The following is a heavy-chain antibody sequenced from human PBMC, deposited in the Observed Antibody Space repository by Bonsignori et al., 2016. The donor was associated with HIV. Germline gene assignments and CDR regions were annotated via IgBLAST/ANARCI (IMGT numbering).Heavy chain of an antibody. Sequence: WVRQAPGQGLEWMGLVDPEDGETIYAEKFQGRVTITADTSTDTAYMELSSLRSEDTAVYYCATDGPEMATIELDYWGQGTLVTVSS. CDR3: ATDGPEMATIELDY. J-gene: IGHJ4*02. D-gene: IGHD5-24*01. CDR2: VDPEDGET. V-gene: IGHV1-69-2*01.